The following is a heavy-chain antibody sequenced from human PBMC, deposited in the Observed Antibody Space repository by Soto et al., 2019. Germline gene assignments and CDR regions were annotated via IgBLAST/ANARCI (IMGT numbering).Heavy chain of an antibody. D-gene: IGHD5-12*01. Sequence: SETLSLTCTVSGGSISSSSYYWGWIRQPPGKGLEWIGSIYYSGSTYYNPSLKSRGTISVDTSKNQLSLKLSSVTAADTAVYYCARRQRLRAEFDPWGQGTLVTVSS. CDR3: ARRQRLRAEFDP. J-gene: IGHJ5*02. CDR2: IYYSGST. CDR1: GGSISSSSYY. V-gene: IGHV4-39*01.